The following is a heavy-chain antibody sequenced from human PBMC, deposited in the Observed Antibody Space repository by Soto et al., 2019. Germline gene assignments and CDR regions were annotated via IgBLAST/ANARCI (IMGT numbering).Heavy chain of an antibody. CDR3: AREPYGDPALDY. V-gene: IGHV4-31*03. CDR2: IYYSGST. D-gene: IGHD4-17*01. Sequence: TLSLTCTVSGGSISSGGYYWSWIRQHPGKGLEWIGYIYYSGSTYYNPSLKSRVTISADTSKNQFSLKLSSVTAADTAVYYCAREPYGDPALDYWGQGTLVTVSS. J-gene: IGHJ4*02. CDR1: GGSISSGGYY.